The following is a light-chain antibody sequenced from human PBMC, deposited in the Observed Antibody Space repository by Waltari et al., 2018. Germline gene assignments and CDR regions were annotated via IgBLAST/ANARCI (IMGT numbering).Light chain of an antibody. CDR1: TGAVAGDFY. CDR3: LLHFGGDQLV. Sequence: QTVVTQEPSLTVSPGGTVTLTCASSTGAVAGDFYPSWFQQMHGQAPRALIFGSTNKYSWTPARFSGSLLGGKAALTLSGAQPEDEADYYCLLHFGGDQLVFGGGTKLTVL. J-gene: IGLJ3*02. V-gene: IGLV7-43*01. CDR2: GST.